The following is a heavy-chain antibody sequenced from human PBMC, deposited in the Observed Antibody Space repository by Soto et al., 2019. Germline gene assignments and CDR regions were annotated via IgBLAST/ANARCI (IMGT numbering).Heavy chain of an antibody. CDR3: ARDGIAVAATGRNWFDP. V-gene: IGHV1-69*12. CDR1: GGTFSSYA. Sequence: QVQLVQSGAEVKKPGSSVKVSCKASGGTFSSYAISWVRQALGQGLEWMGGIIPIFGTANYAQKFQGRVTITADESTSTAYMELSSLRSEDTAVYYCARDGIAVAATGRNWFDPWGQGTLVTVSS. CDR2: IIPIFGTA. J-gene: IGHJ5*02. D-gene: IGHD6-19*01.